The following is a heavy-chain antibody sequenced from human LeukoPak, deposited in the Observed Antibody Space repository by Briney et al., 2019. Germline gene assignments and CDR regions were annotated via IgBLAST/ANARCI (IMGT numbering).Heavy chain of an antibody. CDR2: ISSSSSDI. J-gene: IGHJ3*02. Sequence: GGSLRLSCAASGFTLSSYSMNWVRQAPGKGLEWVSSISSSSSDIYYADSVKGRFTISRDNAKNSLYLQMNSLRAEDTAVYYCARGYTSDYYDSSGPSDAFDIWGQGTMVTVSS. V-gene: IGHV3-21*01. CDR1: GFTLSSYS. CDR3: ARGYTSDYYDSSGPSDAFDI. D-gene: IGHD3-22*01.